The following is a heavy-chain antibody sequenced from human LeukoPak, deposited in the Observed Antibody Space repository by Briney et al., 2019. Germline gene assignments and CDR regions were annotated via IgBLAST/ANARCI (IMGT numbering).Heavy chain of an antibody. CDR2: ISGTGGST. Sequence: PGGSLRLSCAASGFTFSSYGMSWVRQAPGKGLGWVSAISGTGGSTYYADSVKGRFTISRDNSKNTLYLQMNSLRAEDTAVYYCAKGSLSGGTCYFDYWGQGTLVTVSS. CDR3: AKGSLSGGTCYFDY. J-gene: IGHJ4*02. CDR1: GFTFSSYG. V-gene: IGHV3-23*01. D-gene: IGHD2-15*01.